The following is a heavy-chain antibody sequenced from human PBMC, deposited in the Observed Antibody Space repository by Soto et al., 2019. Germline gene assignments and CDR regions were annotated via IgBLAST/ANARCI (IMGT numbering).Heavy chain of an antibody. CDR2: INAGNGNT. CDR1: GYTFTSYA. CDR3: ARGGRNCSGGSCYYYYYIDV. Sequence: QVQLVQSGAEVKKPGASVKVSCKASGYTFTSYAMHWVRQAPGQRLEWMGWINAGNGNTKYSQKFQGRVTITRDTSASTSYMELRSLRSEDTVVYYCARGGRNCSGGSCYYYYYIDVWGKGTTVTVSS. D-gene: IGHD2-15*01. V-gene: IGHV1-3*01. J-gene: IGHJ6*03.